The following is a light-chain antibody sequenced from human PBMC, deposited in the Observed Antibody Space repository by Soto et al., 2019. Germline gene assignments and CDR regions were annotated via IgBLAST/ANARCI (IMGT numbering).Light chain of an antibody. CDR1: SNDVGRYNL. CDR2: EAT. J-gene: IGLJ3*02. CDR3: CGDAGSGTVV. Sequence: QSALTQPASVSGSPEQSITISCTGTSNDVGRYNLVSWYQQHAGKAHKVMNYEATKRPSGVSSRFSGSKSGNTASLTSSRLYAEDEADYYCCGDAGSGTVVFGGGTKLTVL. V-gene: IGLV2-23*01.